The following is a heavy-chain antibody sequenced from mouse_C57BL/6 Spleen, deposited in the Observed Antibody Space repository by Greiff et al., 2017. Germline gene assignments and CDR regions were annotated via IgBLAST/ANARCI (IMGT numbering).Heavy chain of an antibody. V-gene: IGHV1-54*01. CDR3: ARDYGSSIWFAY. J-gene: IGHJ3*01. CDR1: GYAFTNYL. D-gene: IGHD1-1*01. CDR2: INPGSGGT. Sequence: QVQLQQSGAELVRPGTSVKVSCKASGYAFTNYLIEWVKQRPGQGLEWIGVINPGSGGTNYNEKFKGKATLTADKSSSTAYMQLSSLTSEDSAVYCCARDYGSSIWFAYWGQGTLVTVSA.